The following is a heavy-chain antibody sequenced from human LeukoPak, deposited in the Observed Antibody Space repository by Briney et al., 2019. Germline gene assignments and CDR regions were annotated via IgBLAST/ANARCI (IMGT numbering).Heavy chain of an antibody. V-gene: IGHV3-30*18. J-gene: IGHJ4*02. CDR2: ISYDGSNK. CDR1: GFTFSSYG. Sequence: PGRSLRLSCAASGFTFSSYGMHWVRQAPGEGLEWVAVISYDGSNKYYADSVKGRFTISRDNSKNTLYLQMNSLRAEDTAVYYCAKDRAMIGEGFFAYWGQGTLVTVSS. CDR3: AKDRAMIGEGFFAY. D-gene: IGHD3-22*01.